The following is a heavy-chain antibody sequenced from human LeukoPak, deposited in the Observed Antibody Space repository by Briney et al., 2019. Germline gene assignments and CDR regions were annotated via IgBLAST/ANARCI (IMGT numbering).Heavy chain of an antibody. CDR2: ISGRGNTI. Sequence: GGSLRLSCAASGFTFSSYNMNWVRQAPGKAPEWISYISGRGNTIYYADSVRGRFTISRDNAKNSLYLQMNSLRAEDTAVYYCARDSSSSNYFDYWGQGTLVTVSS. CDR3: ARDSSSSNYFDY. CDR1: GFTFSSYN. D-gene: IGHD6-6*01. V-gene: IGHV3-48*01. J-gene: IGHJ4*02.